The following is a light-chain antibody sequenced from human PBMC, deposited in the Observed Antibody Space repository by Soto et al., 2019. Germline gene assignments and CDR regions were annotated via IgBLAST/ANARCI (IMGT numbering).Light chain of an antibody. V-gene: IGKV3-15*01. CDR3: QQYDKSLPPGT. CDR1: RNVGTN. Sequence: DIILTQSPATLSVSPGERASLSCRASRNVGTNLAWYQHKLGQGPRLLIYGASTRVTGVPARFSGSGSGTDFTLIISYLKSEDLGVYACQQYDKSLPPGTFGGGTKVEI. J-gene: IGKJ4*01. CDR2: GAS.